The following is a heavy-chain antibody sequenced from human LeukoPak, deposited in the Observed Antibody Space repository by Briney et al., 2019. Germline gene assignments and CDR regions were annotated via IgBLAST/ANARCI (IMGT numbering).Heavy chain of an antibody. D-gene: IGHD3-3*01. CDR1: GFTFSSYA. J-gene: IGHJ4*02. Sequence: PGRSLRLSCAASGFTFSSYAMSWVRQAPGKGLEWVSARSGSGGSTYYADSVKGRFTISRDNSKNTLYLQMNGLRAEDTAVYYCAKAQYYDFWSGYFDYWGQGTLVTVSS. CDR2: RSGSGGST. CDR3: AKAQYYDFWSGYFDY. V-gene: IGHV3-23*01.